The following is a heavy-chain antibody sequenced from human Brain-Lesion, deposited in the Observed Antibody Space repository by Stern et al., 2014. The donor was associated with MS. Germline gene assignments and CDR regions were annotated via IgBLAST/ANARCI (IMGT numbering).Heavy chain of an antibody. V-gene: IGHV3-74*01. CDR2: VNNYGRRT. CDR3: ARGERWFDS. J-gene: IGHJ5*01. CDR1: GFTFSNYW. Sequence: VQLAQSGGGLVQPGGALRLSCAASGFTFSNYWMHWVRQAPGKGLVWVSRVNNYGRRTSYADSVKGRFTMSRDNAKNTLYLQMNSLRVEDTAIYYCARGERWFDSWGQGTLVTVSS.